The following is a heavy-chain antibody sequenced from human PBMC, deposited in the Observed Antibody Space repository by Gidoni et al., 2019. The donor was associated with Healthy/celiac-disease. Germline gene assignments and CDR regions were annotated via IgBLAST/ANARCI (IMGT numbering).Heavy chain of an antibody. Sequence: QAQLVQSGAAVKKPGSSVKVSCKASGGTFSSYAFSWGRQAPGQGLEWMGGIIPIFGTANYAQKFQGRVTITADESTSTAYMELSSLRSEDTAVYYCAPGMVATIRGPTLYYYYGMDVWGQGTTVTVSS. CDR1: GGTFSSYA. D-gene: IGHD5-12*01. J-gene: IGHJ6*02. CDR2: IIPIFGTA. CDR3: APGMVATIRGPTLYYYYGMDV. V-gene: IGHV1-69*01.